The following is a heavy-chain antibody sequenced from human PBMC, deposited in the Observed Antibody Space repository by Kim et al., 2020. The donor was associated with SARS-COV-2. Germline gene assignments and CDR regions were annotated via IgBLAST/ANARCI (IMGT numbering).Heavy chain of an antibody. J-gene: IGHJ4*02. Sequence: NYAQKFQGRVTITADESTSTAYMELSSLRSEDTAVYYCARAILEQYYFDYWGQGTLVTVSS. V-gene: IGHV1-69*01. D-gene: IGHD1-1*01. CDR3: ARAILEQYYFDY.